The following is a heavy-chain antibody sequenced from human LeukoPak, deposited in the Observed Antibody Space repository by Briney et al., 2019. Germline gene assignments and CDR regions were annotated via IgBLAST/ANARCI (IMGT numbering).Heavy chain of an antibody. CDR2: IIPIFGTA. J-gene: IGHJ6*03. D-gene: IGHD2-15*01. CDR3: ARSDLVVAGYYYYYMDV. V-gene: IGHV1-69*05. CDR1: GGAFSSYA. Sequence: ASVKVSCKASGGAFSSYAISWVRQAPGPGLEWMGGIIPIFGTANYAQKFQGRVTITTDESTSTAYMELSSLRSEDTAVYYCARSDLVVAGYYYYYMDVWGKGTTVTVSS.